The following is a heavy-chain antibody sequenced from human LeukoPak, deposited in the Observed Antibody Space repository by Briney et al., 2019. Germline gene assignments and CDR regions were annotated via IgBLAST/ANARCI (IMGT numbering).Heavy chain of an antibody. D-gene: IGHD4-17*01. CDR1: GGSISSDY. Sequence: PSETLSLTCTVSGGSISSDYWSWIRQPPGKALEWIGNIYHSGGTNYNPSLKSRVTISVDTSKNQFSLKLRSVTAADTAVYYCARPRDYGDYVGAFDIWGQGTMVTVSP. CDR2: IYHSGGT. V-gene: IGHV4-59*12. J-gene: IGHJ3*02. CDR3: ARPRDYGDYVGAFDI.